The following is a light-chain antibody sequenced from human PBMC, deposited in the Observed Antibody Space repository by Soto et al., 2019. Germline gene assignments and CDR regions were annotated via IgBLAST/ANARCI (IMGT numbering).Light chain of an antibody. J-gene: IGLJ1*01. CDR3: SSYTSSSIPYV. Sequence: SALTQPASVSGSPGQSITISCTGTSSDVGGYNYVSWYQQHPGKAPKLMIYDVSNRPSGVSNRFSGSKSGNTASLTISGLQAEDEADYYCSSYTSSSIPYVFGTGPKVTVL. CDR1: SSDVGGYNY. CDR2: DVS. V-gene: IGLV2-14*01.